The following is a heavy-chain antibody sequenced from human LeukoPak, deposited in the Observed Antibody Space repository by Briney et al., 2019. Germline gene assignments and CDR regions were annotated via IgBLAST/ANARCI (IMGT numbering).Heavy chain of an antibody. Sequence: SSETLSLTCTVSGGSISSYYWSWIRQPPGKGLEWVGYIYYSGSTNYNPSLKSRVTISVDAPKNQFSLKLSSVTAADTAVYYCARDRGAVAGTRGLFDYWGQGTLVTVSS. D-gene: IGHD6-19*01. V-gene: IGHV4-59*01. CDR2: IYYSGST. CDR1: GGSISSYY. J-gene: IGHJ4*02. CDR3: ARDRGAVAGTRGLFDY.